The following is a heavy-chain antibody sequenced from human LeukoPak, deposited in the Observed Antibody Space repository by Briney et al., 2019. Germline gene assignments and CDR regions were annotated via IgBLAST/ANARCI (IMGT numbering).Heavy chain of an antibody. V-gene: IGHV1-2*02. CDR1: GYTFTGYY. CDR3: ATPRYCSSTSCLDAFDI. D-gene: IGHD2-2*01. CDR2: INPNSGGT. Sequence: GASVKVSCKASGYTFTGYYMHWVRQALGQGLEWMGGINPNSGGTNYAQKFQGRVTMTRDTSISTAYMELSRLRSDDTAVYYCATPRYCSSTSCLDAFDIWGQGIMVTVSS. J-gene: IGHJ3*02.